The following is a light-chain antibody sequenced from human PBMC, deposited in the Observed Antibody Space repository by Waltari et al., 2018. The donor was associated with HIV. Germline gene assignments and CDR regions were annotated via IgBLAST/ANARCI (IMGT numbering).Light chain of an antibody. CDR3: AVWGDSLNSYV. Sequence: QSVLTQPPSASGTPGQSVTTCCSGSSCKIGSNYVYWYQQLPGTAPKLLIYRNNQRPSGVPDRFSGSKSGTSASLAISGLRSEDEADYYCAVWGDSLNSYVFGTGTEVTVL. CDR1: SCKIGSNY. CDR2: RNN. J-gene: IGLJ1*01. V-gene: IGLV1-47*01.